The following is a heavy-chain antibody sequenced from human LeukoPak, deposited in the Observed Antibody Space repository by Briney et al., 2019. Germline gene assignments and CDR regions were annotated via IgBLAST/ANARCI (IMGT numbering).Heavy chain of an antibody. J-gene: IGHJ3*02. D-gene: IGHD3-3*01. V-gene: IGHV1-69*13. CDR2: IIPIFGTA. Sequence: SVKVSCKASGYTFTSYGISWVRQAPGQGLEWMGGIIPIFGTANYAQKFQGRVTITADESTSTAYMELSSLRSEDTAVYYCASPFGVVTVVGAFDIWGQGTMVTVSS. CDR1: GYTFTSYG. CDR3: ASPFGVVTVVGAFDI.